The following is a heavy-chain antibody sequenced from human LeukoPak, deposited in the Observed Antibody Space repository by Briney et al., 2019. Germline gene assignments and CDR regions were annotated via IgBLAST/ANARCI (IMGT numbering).Heavy chain of an antibody. D-gene: IGHD3-10*01. CDR1: GSSITTAFY. V-gene: IGHV4-38-2*02. J-gene: IGHJ4*02. Sequence: PSETLSLTCTVSGSSITTAFYWGWIRQPPGKGLEWIGSIYRSGSTSYNPSLKSRVTISVHTSKNQFSLKLSSVTAADTAVYYCTRESTLGSIDYWGQGTLVTVSS. CDR2: IYRSGST. CDR3: TRESTLGSIDY.